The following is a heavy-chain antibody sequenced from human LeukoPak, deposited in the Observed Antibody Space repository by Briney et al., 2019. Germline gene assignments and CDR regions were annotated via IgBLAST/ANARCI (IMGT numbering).Heavy chain of an antibody. CDR2: IYTSGST. Sequence: KPSETLSLTCTVSGGSISSGSYYWSWIRQPAGKGLEWTGRIYTSGSTNYNPSLKSRVTISVDTSKNQFSLKLSSVTAADTAVYYCARVKGYGYFDYWGQGTLVTVSS. CDR3: ARVKGYGYFDY. D-gene: IGHD5-18*01. CDR1: GGSISSGSYY. V-gene: IGHV4-61*02. J-gene: IGHJ4*02.